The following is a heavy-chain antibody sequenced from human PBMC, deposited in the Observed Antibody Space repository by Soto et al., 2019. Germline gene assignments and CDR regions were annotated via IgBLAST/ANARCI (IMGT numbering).Heavy chain of an antibody. V-gene: IGHV1-46*01. Sequence: GASVKVSCKASGYTFTSYYMHWVRQAPGQGLEWMGRINPSGGSTSYAQNFQGRVTMTRDTSTSTVYMELSSLRSEDTAVYYCARTLITMIVVVTGGMDVWGQGPTVTVSS. J-gene: IGHJ6*02. CDR3: ARTLITMIVVVTGGMDV. CDR2: INPSGGST. D-gene: IGHD3-22*01. CDR1: GYTFTSYY.